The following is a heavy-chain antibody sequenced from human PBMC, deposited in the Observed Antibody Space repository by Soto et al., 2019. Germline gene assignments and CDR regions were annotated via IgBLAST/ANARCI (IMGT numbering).Heavy chain of an antibody. D-gene: IGHD6-13*01. V-gene: IGHV1-18*01. CDR3: ARDEQGNWFDP. CDR2: ISGYNGNT. CDR1: GYIFINYG. J-gene: IGHJ5*02. Sequence: GASVKVSCKASGYIFINYGITWVRQAPGQGLEWMGWISGYNGNTKYADKLQGRVTMTTDTSTTTAYMELRSLRSDDTAVYYCARDEQGNWFDPWGQGTLVTVSS.